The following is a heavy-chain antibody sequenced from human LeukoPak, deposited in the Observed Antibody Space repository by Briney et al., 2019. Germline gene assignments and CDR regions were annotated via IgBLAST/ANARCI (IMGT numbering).Heavy chain of an antibody. D-gene: IGHD3-10*01. CDR3: ARVRYGSGSYYIDY. V-gene: IGHV3-21*01. J-gene: IGHJ4*02. Sequence: GGSLRLSCAASGFTFSTYSMSWVRQAPGKGLEWVSSISSSSTYIYYVDSVKGRFTISRDDAKNSLYLQMNSLRAEDTAVYYCARVRYGSGSYYIDYWGQGTRVTVSS. CDR2: ISSSSTYI. CDR1: GFTFSTYS.